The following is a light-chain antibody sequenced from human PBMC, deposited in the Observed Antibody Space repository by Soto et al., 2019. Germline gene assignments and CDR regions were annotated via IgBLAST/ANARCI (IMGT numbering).Light chain of an antibody. CDR1: SSDVGGYNS. CDR2: DVS. Sequence: QSALTQPASVSGSPGQSSTISCTGTSSDVGGYNSVSWYQQHPDKAPKLMIYDVSNRPSGVSNRFSGSKSGNTASLTISGLQAEDEADYYCSSKTSSTTVVFGGGTKLTVL. CDR3: SSKTSSTTVV. J-gene: IGLJ3*02. V-gene: IGLV2-14*01.